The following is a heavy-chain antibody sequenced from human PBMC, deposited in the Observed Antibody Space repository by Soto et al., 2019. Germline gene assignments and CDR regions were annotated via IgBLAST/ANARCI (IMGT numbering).Heavy chain of an antibody. CDR1: GGSISTNTYC. D-gene: IGHD6-6*01. CDR3: ARRACGSSPINNGFDP. J-gene: IGHJ5*02. CDR2: IYKGGST. Sequence: SETLSLTCTVSGGSISTNTYCWGWIRHSPGEGLEWIGSIYKGGSTYYNPSLKSRVTISVDTSKNQLSLKLTSVTAADTAVYYCARRACGSSPINNGFDPWGQGTLVTVS. V-gene: IGHV4-39*01.